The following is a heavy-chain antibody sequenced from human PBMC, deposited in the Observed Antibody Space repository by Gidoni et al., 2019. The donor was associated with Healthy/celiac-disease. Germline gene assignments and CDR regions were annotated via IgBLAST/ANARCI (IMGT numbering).Heavy chain of an antibody. CDR3: ARDLVVVVAATPDYYYYCMDV. Sequence: QVQLVQSGAEVKKPGDAVKVSCKASGYTFTSYYMHWVRQAPGQGLEWMGILNPSGCSTSYAQKFQGSVTMTRDTSTSTVYMELSSLRSEDTAVYYCARDLVVVVAATPDYYYYCMDVWGQGTTVTVSS. V-gene: IGHV1-46*01. D-gene: IGHD2-15*01. J-gene: IGHJ6*02. CDR1: GYTFTSYY. CDR2: LNPSGCST.